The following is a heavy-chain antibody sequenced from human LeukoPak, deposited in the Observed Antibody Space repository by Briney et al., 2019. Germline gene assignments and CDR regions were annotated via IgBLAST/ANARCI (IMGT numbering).Heavy chain of an antibody. D-gene: IGHD6-19*01. J-gene: IGHJ5*02. CDR2: IYYSGST. CDR3: ARKIAVAGTWWFDP. Sequence: SGTLSLTCAVYGGSFSGYYWSWIRQPPGKGLEWIGYIYYSGSTNYNPSLKSQVTISVDTSKNQFSLKLSSVTAADTAVYYCARKIAVAGTWWFDPWGQGTLVTVSS. CDR1: GGSFSGYY. V-gene: IGHV4-59*01.